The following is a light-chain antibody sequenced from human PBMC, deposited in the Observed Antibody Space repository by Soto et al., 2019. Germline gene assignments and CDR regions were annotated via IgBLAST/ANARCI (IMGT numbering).Light chain of an antibody. V-gene: IGLV2-14*01. CDR2: EVS. J-gene: IGLJ3*02. Sequence: QSALTQPASVSGSPGQSIAISCTGTSSDVGKYSYVSWFQQYPGNAPKLMIYEVSNRPSGVSNRFSGSKSGNTASLTISGLKGEDEADYYCSSFTTSRTWVFGGGTKLTVL. CDR3: SSFTTSRTWV. CDR1: SSDVGKYSY.